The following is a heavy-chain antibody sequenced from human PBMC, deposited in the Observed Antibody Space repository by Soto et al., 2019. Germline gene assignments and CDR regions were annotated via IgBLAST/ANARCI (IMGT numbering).Heavy chain of an antibody. J-gene: IGHJ4*02. V-gene: IGHV3-23*01. CDR3: AKDLGDYDCSGYPYYFDY. Sequence: EVQLLESGGGLVQPGGCLRLACAASGFTFSSYAMSWVRQAPGKGLQWVSTISGSGGSTYYAESLKGRFSIARDNPMNTRYLKTNCLRAEDTAVYYCAKDLGDYDCSGYPYYFDYWGQGTLVTVSS. D-gene: IGHD3-22*01. CDR1: GFTFSSYA. CDR2: ISGSGGST.